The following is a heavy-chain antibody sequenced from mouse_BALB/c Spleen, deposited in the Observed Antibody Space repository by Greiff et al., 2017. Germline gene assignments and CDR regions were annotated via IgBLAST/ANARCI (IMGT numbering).Heavy chain of an antibody. D-gene: IGHD2-4*01. CDR3: ARLYYDYDLYYAMDY. V-gene: IGHV1-18*01. CDR2: INPNNGGT. CDR1: GYTFTDYN. J-gene: IGHJ4*01. Sequence: EVQLVESGPELVKPGASVKIPCKASGYTFTDYNMDWVKQSHGKSLEWIGDINPNNGGTIYNQKFKGKATLTVDKSSSTAYMELRSLTSEDTAVYYCARLYYDYDLYYAMDYWGQGTSVTVSS.